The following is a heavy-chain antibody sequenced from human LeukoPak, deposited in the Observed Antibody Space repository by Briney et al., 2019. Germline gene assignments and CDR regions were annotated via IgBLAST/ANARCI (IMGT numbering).Heavy chain of an antibody. D-gene: IGHD6-19*01. CDR1: GFTFSSYA. V-gene: IGHV3-30-3*01. CDR3: ARGVAGTGGAFDP. Sequence: GGSLRLSCAASGFTFSSYAMHWVRQAPGKGLEWVAVISYDGSNKYYADSVKGRFTISRDNSKNTLYLQMNSLRAEDTAVYYCARGVAGTGGAFDPWGQGTLVTVSS. CDR2: ISYDGSNK. J-gene: IGHJ5*02.